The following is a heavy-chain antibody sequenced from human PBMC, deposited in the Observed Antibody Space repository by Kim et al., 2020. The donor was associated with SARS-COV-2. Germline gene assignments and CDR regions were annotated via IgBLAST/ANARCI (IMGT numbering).Heavy chain of an antibody. CDR3: ARTYSSSWYDY. CDR2: T. Sequence: TKYSQKFQGRVTITRDTSASTAYMELSSLRSEDTAVYYWARTYSSSWYDYWGQGTLVTVSS. D-gene: IGHD6-13*01. J-gene: IGHJ4*02. V-gene: IGHV1-3*01.